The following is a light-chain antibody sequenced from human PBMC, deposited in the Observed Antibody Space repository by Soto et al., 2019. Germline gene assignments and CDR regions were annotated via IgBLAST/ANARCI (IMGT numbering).Light chain of an antibody. J-gene: IGKJ1*01. CDR1: QSISSW. CDR3: QQYNSYPWT. Sequence: IQMTPSPSTLSAYVGARVAVTCRASQSISSWLAWYQQKPGKAPKLLIDDASSLESGVPSRFSGSGSGTEFTLTISSLQPDDFATYYCQQYNSYPWTFGQGTKVDIK. V-gene: IGKV1-5*01. CDR2: DAS.